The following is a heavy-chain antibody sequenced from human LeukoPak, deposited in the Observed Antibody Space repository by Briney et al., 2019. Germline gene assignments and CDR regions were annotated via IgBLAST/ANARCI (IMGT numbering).Heavy chain of an antibody. CDR1: GFTLSSYG. CDR2: ISYDGSNK. CDR3: AKSAGTSSVRGYFDY. Sequence: PGRSLRLSCAASGFTLSSYGMHWVRQAPGKGLEWVAVISYDGSNKYYADSVKGRFTISRDNSKNTLYLQMNSLRAEDTAVYYCAKSAGTSSVRGYFDYWGQGTLVTVSS. V-gene: IGHV3-30*18. J-gene: IGHJ4*02. D-gene: IGHD2-2*01.